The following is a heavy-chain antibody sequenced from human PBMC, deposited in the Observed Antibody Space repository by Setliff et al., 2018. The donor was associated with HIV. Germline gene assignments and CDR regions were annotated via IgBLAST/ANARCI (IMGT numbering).Heavy chain of an antibody. CDR3: ARDKPRGAIQLLRGEFDY. J-gene: IGHJ4*02. D-gene: IGHD5-18*01. Sequence: RASVKVSCKASGYTFTNYAMHWVRQAPGQRLEWMGWINAGNGHTKYSQKFQGRVSITRDTSATTAYMELSSLRSEDTAVYYCARDKPRGAIQLLRGEFDYWGQGTLVTVSS. V-gene: IGHV1-3*01. CDR1: GYTFTNYA. CDR2: INAGNGHT.